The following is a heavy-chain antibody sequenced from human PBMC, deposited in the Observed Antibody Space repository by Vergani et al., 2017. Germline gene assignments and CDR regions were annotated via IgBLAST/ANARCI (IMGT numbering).Heavy chain of an antibody. CDR3: ARTYSSSWYGGFYFDY. CDR1: GGSFSGYY. J-gene: IGHJ4*01. Sequence: QVQLQQWGAGLLKPSETLSLTCAVYGGSFSGYYWSWIRQPPGKGLEWIGEINHSGSTNYNPSLKSRVTISVDTSKNQFSLKLSSVTAADTAVYYCARTYSSSWYGGFYFDYWGHGTLVTVSS. CDR2: INHSGST. V-gene: IGHV4-34*01. D-gene: IGHD6-13*01.